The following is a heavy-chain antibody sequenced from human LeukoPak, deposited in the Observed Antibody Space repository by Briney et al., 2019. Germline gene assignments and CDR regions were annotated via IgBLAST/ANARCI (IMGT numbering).Heavy chain of an antibody. CDR1: GFTLDDYA. CDR2: ISGDGATT. J-gene: IGHJ5*02. D-gene: IGHD3-10*01. V-gene: IGHV3-43*02. CDR3: AKGKGRYYGSGSYGRWFDP. Sequence: QPGGSLRLSCAASGFTLDDYAMGWVRQAPGKGLEWVSLISGDGATTSYADSVQGRFTISRDNSKNSLYLQMNSLRTEDTALYYCAKGKGRYYGSGSYGRWFDPWGQGTLVTVSS.